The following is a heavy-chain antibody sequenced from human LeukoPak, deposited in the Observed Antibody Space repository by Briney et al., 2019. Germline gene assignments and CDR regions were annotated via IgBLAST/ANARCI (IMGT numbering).Heavy chain of an antibody. Sequence: GASVKVSCKASIGTFTSYAISWVRQAPGQPLEWMGGIIPIFGTANYAQKFQGRVTITAVESTSTAYMELSSLRSEATAVYYCASDDGYSYGGEDYWGQGTLVTVSS. CDR2: IIPIFGTA. V-gene: IGHV1-69*01. J-gene: IGHJ4*02. CDR1: IGTFTSYA. CDR3: ASDDGYSYGGEDY. D-gene: IGHD5-18*01.